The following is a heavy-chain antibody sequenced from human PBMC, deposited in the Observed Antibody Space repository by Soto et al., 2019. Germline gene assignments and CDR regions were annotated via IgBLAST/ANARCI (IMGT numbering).Heavy chain of an antibody. CDR3: ERSQEVVPVDY. V-gene: IGHV3-33*01. CDR2: IWYDGSNK. J-gene: IGHJ4*02. Sequence: GGSLRLSCAASGFTFSSYGMHWVRQAPGKGLEWVAVIWYDGSNKYYADSVKGRFTISRDNSKNTLYLQMNSLRAEDTAVYYCERSQEVVPVDYWGQGTLVTVSS. CDR1: GFTFSSYG. D-gene: IGHD2-15*01.